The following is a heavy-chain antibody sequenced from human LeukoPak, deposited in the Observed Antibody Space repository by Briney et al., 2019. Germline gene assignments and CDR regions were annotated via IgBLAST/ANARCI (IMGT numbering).Heavy chain of an antibody. CDR3: ARHGSGGWSAFDY. Sequence: SQTLSLTCAISGDNVSSRSAAWNWIRQSPSRGLEWLGRTYFRSKWYHEYAVSVESRISINADTSKNHFSLQVNSVTAEDTAVCYCARHGSGGWSAFDYWGQGTLVTVSS. CDR2: TYFRSKWYH. CDR1: GDNVSSRSAA. J-gene: IGHJ4*02. D-gene: IGHD6-19*01. V-gene: IGHV6-1*01.